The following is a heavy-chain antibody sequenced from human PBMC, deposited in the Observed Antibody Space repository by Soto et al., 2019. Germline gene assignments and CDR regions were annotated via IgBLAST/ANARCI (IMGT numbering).Heavy chain of an antibody. Sequence: QVQVVQSGAEVKKPGSSVKVSCKVCGDSFSSYAISWVRQAPGQGLEWMGGIIPILTTANYAQKFQDRVTITADESTSTAYMEVSSLTSEDTAVYYCARKAGGGNYYILDFWGQGTLVTVSS. CDR1: GDSFSSYA. D-gene: IGHD2-15*01. CDR3: ARKAGGGNYYILDF. J-gene: IGHJ4*02. CDR2: IIPILTTA. V-gene: IGHV1-69*01.